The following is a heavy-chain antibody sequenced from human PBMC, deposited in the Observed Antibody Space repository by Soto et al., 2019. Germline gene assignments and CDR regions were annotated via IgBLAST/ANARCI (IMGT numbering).Heavy chain of an antibody. Sequence: EVQLVESGGGLAQTGTSLRLSCAASGFSFDDYAMHWVRQGPGKGLEWVSGISYNSANTGNAVSVKGRFTISRDNAKKSLYLEMNSLRPEDTALYYCAKAAGRNYYGSLGYMDVWGKGTTVTVSS. CDR1: GFSFDDYA. V-gene: IGHV3-9*01. CDR3: AKAAGRNYYGSLGYMDV. CDR2: ISYNSANT. J-gene: IGHJ6*03. D-gene: IGHD3-10*01.